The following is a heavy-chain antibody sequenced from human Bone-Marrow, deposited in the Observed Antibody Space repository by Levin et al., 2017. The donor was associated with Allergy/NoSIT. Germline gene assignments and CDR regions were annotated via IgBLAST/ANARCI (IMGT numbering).Heavy chain of an antibody. J-gene: IGHJ4*02. CDR3: ARPGVDTADANGILIDYFDY. Sequence: EASVKVSCKGSGYSFTNYWIGWVRQMPGKGLEWMGIIYPSDSHTRYSPSFEGQVTISVDMFISTAYLQWSSLKASDTAVYYCARPGVDTADANGILIDYFDYWGQGTLVTVSS. CDR1: GYSFTNYW. D-gene: IGHD5-18*01. CDR2: IYPSDSHT. V-gene: IGHV5-51*01.